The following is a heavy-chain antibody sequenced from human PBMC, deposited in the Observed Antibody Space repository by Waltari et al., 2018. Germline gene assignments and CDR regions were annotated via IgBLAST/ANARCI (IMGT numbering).Heavy chain of an antibody. J-gene: IGHJ6*02. Sequence: QVQLVASGGGVVQPGRSLRLSCAVSGFNFSIYGMHWVRQAKGKGLEWVAIISYDGNNEYYAASVRGRFTISRDNSKNTLDLQMNSLTSEDTAVYYCARDFDPGMDVWGQGTTVTVSS. D-gene: IGHD3-9*01. CDR1: GFNFSIYG. CDR2: ISYDGNNE. CDR3: ARDFDPGMDV. V-gene: IGHV3-30*03.